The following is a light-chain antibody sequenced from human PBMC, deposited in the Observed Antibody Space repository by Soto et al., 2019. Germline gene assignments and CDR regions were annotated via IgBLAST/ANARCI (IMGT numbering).Light chain of an antibody. Sequence: QSALTQPRSVSGSPGQSGTISCTGTSSDVGGYNYVSWYQQHPGKAPKLMIYDVSKRPSGVPDRFSGSKSGNTASLTISGLQAEDKADYYCCSYAGSYTLGVFGTRTKVTVL. CDR1: SSDVGGYNY. V-gene: IGLV2-11*01. CDR2: DVS. J-gene: IGLJ1*01. CDR3: CSYAGSYTLGV.